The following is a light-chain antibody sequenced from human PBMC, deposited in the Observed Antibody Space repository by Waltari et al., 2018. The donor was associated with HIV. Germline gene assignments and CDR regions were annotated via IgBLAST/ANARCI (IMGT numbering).Light chain of an antibody. Sequence: SSVLTQPPSVSVAPGKTARITCGAANSERKRVHWYQQKAGQAPVLVMTYDSDRPAGIPERFSGSNSANTATLTISRVGAGDEADYYCQVWDSSTDQVIFGGGTKLTVL. CDR2: YDS. CDR1: NSERKR. CDR3: QVWDSSTDQVI. J-gene: IGLJ2*01. V-gene: IGLV3-21*04.